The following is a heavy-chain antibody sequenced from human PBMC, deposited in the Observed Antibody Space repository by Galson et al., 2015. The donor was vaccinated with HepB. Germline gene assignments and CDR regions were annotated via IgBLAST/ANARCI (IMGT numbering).Heavy chain of an antibody. D-gene: IGHD2-2*01. CDR3: ARRMMPDIVGVPAAMSGDYYGMDV. J-gene: IGHJ6*02. CDR1: GFTFSSYA. Sequence: SLRLSCAASGFTFSSYAMHWVRQAPGKGLEWVAVISYDGSNKYYADSVKGRFTISRDNSKNTLYLQMNSLRAEDTAVYYCARRMMPDIVGVPAAMSGDYYGMDVWGQGTTVTVSS. V-gene: IGHV3-30*04. CDR2: ISYDGSNK.